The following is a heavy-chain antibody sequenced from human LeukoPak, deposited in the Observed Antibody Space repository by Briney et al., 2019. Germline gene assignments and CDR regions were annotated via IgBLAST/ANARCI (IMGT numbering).Heavy chain of an antibody. CDR1: RYSFTSYW. V-gene: IGHV5-51*01. CDR3: ARRGSSRQLDY. CDR2: IYPGDSDT. J-gene: IGHJ4*02. Sequence: GEYQKISCKGSRYSFTSYWIGWVRQMPGKGLEWMGIIYPGDSDTRYSPSFQGQVTISADKSISTAYLQWSSLKASDTAMYYCARRGSSRQLDYWGQGTPVTVSS. D-gene: IGHD6-6*01.